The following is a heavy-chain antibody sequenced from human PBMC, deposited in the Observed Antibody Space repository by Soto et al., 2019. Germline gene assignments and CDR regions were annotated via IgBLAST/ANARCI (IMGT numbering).Heavy chain of an antibody. CDR1: GGTFSSYA. Sequence: GASVKVSCKASGGTFSSYAISWVRQAPGQGLEWMGGIIPIFGTANYAQKFQGRVTITADESTSTAYMELSSLRSEDTAVYYCARLSGSGPGNYYGMDVWGQGTTVTVSS. V-gene: IGHV1-69*13. D-gene: IGHD3-10*01. J-gene: IGHJ6*02. CDR2: IIPIFGTA. CDR3: ARLSGSGPGNYYGMDV.